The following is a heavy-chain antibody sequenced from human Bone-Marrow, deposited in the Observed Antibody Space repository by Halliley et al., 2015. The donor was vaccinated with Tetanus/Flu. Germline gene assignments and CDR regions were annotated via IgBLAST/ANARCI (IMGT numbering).Heavy chain of an antibody. J-gene: IGHJ6*02. Sequence: VSLISGDGSTTSYADSGKGRFPSSRANTKNSLYLQMSSLTAEDTGLYYWAKAHYHFYYNLNVWGQGTTVTVSS. V-gene: IGHV3-43*02. CDR2: ISGDGSTT. CDR3: AKAHYHFYYNLNV.